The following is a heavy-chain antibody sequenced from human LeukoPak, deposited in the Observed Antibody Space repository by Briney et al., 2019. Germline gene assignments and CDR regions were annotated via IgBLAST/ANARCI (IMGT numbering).Heavy chain of an antibody. V-gene: IGHV1-69*13. D-gene: IGHD3-22*01. CDR1: GGTFSSYA. Sequence: SVKVSCKASGGTFSSYAISWVRQAPGQGLEWVGGIIPIFGTANYAQKFQGRVTITADESTSTAYMELSSLRSEDTAVYYCARESPYDSSGYYVFDYWGQGTLVTVSS. CDR3: ARESPYDSSGYYVFDY. CDR2: IIPIFGTA. J-gene: IGHJ4*02.